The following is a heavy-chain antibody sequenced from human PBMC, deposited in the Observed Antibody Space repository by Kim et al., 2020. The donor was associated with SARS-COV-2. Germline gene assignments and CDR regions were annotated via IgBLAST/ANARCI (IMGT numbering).Heavy chain of an antibody. V-gene: IGHV3-11*01. CDR2: ISSSGSTI. Sequence: GGSLRLSCAASGFTFSDYYMSWIRQAPGKGLEWVSYISSSGSTIYYADSVKGRFTISRDNAKNSLYLQMNSLRAEDTAVYYCASDYYDSSGYYPQGGMDVWGQGTTVTVSS. J-gene: IGHJ6*02. CDR1: GFTFSDYY. D-gene: IGHD3-22*01. CDR3: ASDYYDSSGYYPQGGMDV.